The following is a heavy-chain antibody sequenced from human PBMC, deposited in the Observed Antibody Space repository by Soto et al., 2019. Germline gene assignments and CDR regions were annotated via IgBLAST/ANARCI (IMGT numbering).Heavy chain of an antibody. V-gene: IGHV3-7*03. D-gene: IGHD4-4*01. CDR1: GFSFSSAW. CDR3: ARDRAYSRFDY. CDR2: MNEDGSER. Sequence: EVQLVESGGGLVQPGGSLRLSCAVSGFSFSSAWMTWIRQAPGKGLERVAIMNEDGSERYYVDSVKGRFTISRDNAKNALFLQMNSLRVEDTAVYSCARDRAYSRFDYWGQGSLVTVSS. J-gene: IGHJ4*02.